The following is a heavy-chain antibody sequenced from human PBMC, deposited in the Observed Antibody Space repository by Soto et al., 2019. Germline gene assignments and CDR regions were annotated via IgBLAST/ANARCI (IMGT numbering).Heavy chain of an antibody. CDR3: ARDFFQNTALEGFDP. CDR2: IYYSGST. V-gene: IGHV4-31*03. J-gene: IGHJ5*02. D-gene: IGHD3-3*01. CDR1: GGSISSGGYY. Sequence: SETLSLTCTVSGGSISSGGYYWSWIRQHPGKGLEWIGYIYYSGSTHYNPSLKSRVTISVDTSKNQFSLKLSSVTAADTAVYYCARDFFQNTALEGFDPWGQGTLVTVSS.